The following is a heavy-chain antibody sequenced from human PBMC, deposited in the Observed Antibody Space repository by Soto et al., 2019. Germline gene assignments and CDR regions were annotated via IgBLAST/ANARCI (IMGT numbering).Heavy chain of an antibody. CDR2: IIPIFGTA. D-gene: IGHD2-8*01. Sequence: GASMKVSCKASGGTFSSYAISWVRQAPGQGLEWMGGIIPIFGTANYAQKFQGRVTITADESTSTAYMELSSLRSEDTAVYYCATGTNILLLVYPRRWFDPWGQGTLVTVSS. J-gene: IGHJ5*02. V-gene: IGHV1-69*13. CDR3: ATGTNILLLVYPRRWFDP. CDR1: GGTFSSYA.